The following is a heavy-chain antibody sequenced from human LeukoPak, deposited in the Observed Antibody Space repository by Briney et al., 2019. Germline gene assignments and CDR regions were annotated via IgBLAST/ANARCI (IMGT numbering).Heavy chain of an antibody. V-gene: IGHV4-39*01. CDR2: IYYGGST. J-gene: IGHJ4*02. CDR1: GGSISSSGYY. D-gene: IGHD3-22*01. Sequence: PSETLSLTCTVSGGSISSSGYYWGRIRQPPGKGLEWIGSIYYGGSTYYNPSLKSRVTISVDTSKNQLSLRLSSVTAADTAVYYCASFDYYDSSGYSLFDYWGQGTQVTVSS. CDR3: ASFDYYDSSGYSLFDY.